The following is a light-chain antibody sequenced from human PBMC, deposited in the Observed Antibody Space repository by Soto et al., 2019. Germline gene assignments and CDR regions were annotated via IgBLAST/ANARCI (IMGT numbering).Light chain of an antibody. V-gene: IGKV3-15*01. Sequence: ELVMTQSPPTLSVSPVARATLSCRASQSVSIDLAWYQQTPGQAPRLLIYGASTRASGIPVRFSGSASGTEFTLTISSLQSEDFTVYYCQQYNKWSLAFGQGTKVDIK. J-gene: IGKJ1*01. CDR2: GAS. CDR3: QQYNKWSLA. CDR1: QSVSID.